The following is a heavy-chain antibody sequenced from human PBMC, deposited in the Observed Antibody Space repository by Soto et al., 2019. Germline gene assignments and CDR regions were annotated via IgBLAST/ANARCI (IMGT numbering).Heavy chain of an antibody. CDR3: ARDRPPGGNPGWLDT. CDR2: VFYSGST. V-gene: IGHV4-61*01. J-gene: IGHJ5*02. Sequence: SETLSLTCTVSGDSVSSGRYFWSWIRQPPGKALEWIGYVFYSGSTNYSPSLKSRVTISVDTSKNQFSLKLSSVTAADTAVYFCARDRPPGGNPGWLDTWGQGTLVTVSS. D-gene: IGHD2-15*01. CDR1: GDSVSSGRYF.